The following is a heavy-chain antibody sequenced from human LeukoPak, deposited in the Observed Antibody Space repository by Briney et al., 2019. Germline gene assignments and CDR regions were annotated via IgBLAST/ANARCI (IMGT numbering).Heavy chain of an antibody. CDR2: TIPIFGTA. Sequence: ASVKVSCKASGGTFSSYAISWVRQAPGQGLEWMGGTIPIFGTANYAQKFQGRVTITTDESTSTAYMELSSLRSEDTAVYYCARGYPRVYYMDVWGKGTTVTVSS. V-gene: IGHV1-69*05. J-gene: IGHJ6*03. CDR3: ARGYPRVYYMDV. CDR1: GGTFSSYA. D-gene: IGHD2-2*01.